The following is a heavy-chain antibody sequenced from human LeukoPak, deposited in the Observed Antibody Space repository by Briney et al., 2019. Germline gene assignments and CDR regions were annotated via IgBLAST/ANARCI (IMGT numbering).Heavy chain of an antibody. CDR2: ISWNSGSI. CDR3: AKGIAVAGTRWFDP. Sequence: GGSLRLSCAASGFTFDDYAMHWVRQAPGKGLEWVSGISWNSGSIGYADSVEGRFTISRDNAKNSLYLQMNSLRAEDTAVYYYAKGIAVAGTRWFDPWGQGTLVTVSS. V-gene: IGHV3-9*01. CDR1: GFTFDDYA. J-gene: IGHJ5*02. D-gene: IGHD6-19*01.